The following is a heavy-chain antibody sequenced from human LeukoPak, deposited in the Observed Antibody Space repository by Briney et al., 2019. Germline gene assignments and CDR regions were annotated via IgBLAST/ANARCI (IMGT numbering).Heavy chain of an antibody. V-gene: IGHV1-8*01. CDR2: MNPNSGNT. CDR1: GYTFTSYD. D-gene: IGHD3-10*01. J-gene: IGHJ3*02. CDR3: ARGVLRANAFDI. Sequence: GASVKVSCKASGYTFTSYDINWVRQATGQGLEWMGRMNPNSGNTGYAQKFQGRVTMTRNTSISTAYMELSSLRSEDTAVYYCARGVLRANAFDIWGQGTMVTVSS.